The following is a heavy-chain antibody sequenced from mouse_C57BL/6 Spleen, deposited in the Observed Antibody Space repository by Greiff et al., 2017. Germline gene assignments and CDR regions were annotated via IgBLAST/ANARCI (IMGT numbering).Heavy chain of an antibody. CDR2: IDPSDSYT. Sequence: HVQLQQPGAELVMPGASVKLSCKASGYTFTSYWMHWVKQRPGQGLEWIGEIDPSDSYTNYNQKFKGKSTLTVDKSSSTAYMQLSSLTSEDSAVYYCARSPDGYYGAYWGQGTLVTVSA. V-gene: IGHV1-69*01. J-gene: IGHJ3*01. CDR1: GYTFTSYW. CDR3: ARSPDGYYGAY. D-gene: IGHD2-3*01.